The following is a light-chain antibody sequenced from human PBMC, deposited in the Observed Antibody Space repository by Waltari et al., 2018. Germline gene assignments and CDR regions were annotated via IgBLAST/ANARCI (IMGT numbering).Light chain of an antibody. CDR1: SSDVGGSQS. Sequence: QSALTQAASVSGSPGQSITIPCTGTSSDVGGSQSVSWYQQHPGKAPKALIYDVTNRPSGVSNRFSGSKSGNTASLTISGLQAEDEADYYCSAYTRSGTLIFGGGTKVTVL. CDR2: DVT. CDR3: SAYTRSGTLI. V-gene: IGLV2-14*03. J-gene: IGLJ2*01.